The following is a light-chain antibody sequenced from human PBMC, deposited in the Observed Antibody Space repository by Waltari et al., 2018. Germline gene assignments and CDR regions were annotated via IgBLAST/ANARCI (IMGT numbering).Light chain of an antibody. CDR3: QTGGHGTWV. J-gene: IGLJ3*02. Sequence: LVLTQSPSASASPGASLKLTCTLRSVYSSSGIAWLKKQPGKGTGYLMKVNSDGSHRTGDDIPHRFSASNSGTECYLTNSSLQSEDEAEYYCQTGGHGTWVFGGGTKLTVL. CDR2: VNSDGSH. V-gene: IGLV4-69*01. CDR1: SVYSSSG.